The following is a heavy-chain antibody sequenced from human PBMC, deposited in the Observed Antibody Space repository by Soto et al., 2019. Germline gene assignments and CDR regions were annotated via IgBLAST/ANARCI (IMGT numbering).Heavy chain of an antibody. CDR1: GFTFSRSA. V-gene: IGHV3-23*01. Sequence: PGGSLRLSCAASGFTFSRSAMSWVRQAPGRGLEWFSTISGSGGTPYYADSVKGRFTISRDNSKNTLYLVLNSLRAEDTAVYYCAMGLAAAGTLDYWGQGTLVTVFS. CDR3: AMGLAAAGTLDY. J-gene: IGHJ4*02. D-gene: IGHD6-13*01. CDR2: ISGSGGTP.